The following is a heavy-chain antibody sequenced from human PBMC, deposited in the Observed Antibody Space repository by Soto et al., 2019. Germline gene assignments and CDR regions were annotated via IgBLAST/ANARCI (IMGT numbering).Heavy chain of an antibody. Sequence: QVQLQESGPGLVKPSQTLSLTCTVSGGSISSGDYYWSWIRQPPGKGLEWIGYIYYSRSTYYNPSLKSRVTMSLDTPKPQFSLKLNSVTAADTAIYYCARSASGRYDMDVWGQGTTVTVSS. CDR1: GGSISSGDYY. CDR3: ARSASGRYDMDV. D-gene: IGHD3-10*01. CDR2: IYYSRST. V-gene: IGHV4-30-4*01. J-gene: IGHJ6*02.